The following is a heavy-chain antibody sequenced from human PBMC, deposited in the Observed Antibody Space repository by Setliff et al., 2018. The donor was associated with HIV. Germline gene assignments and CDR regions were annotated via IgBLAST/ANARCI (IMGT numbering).Heavy chain of an antibody. D-gene: IGHD3-3*01. CDR2: IDSDGSDT. CDR3: ARGPQYNFWGGYLGL. CDR1: GLTFSNYW. V-gene: IGHV3-74*01. J-gene: IGHJ4*02. Sequence: GESLKISCVASGLTFSNYWMHWVRQAPGKGLVWVSRIDSDGSDTDYADSVRGRFPISRDNAKNTLYLQMTSLRAEDTAVYYCARGPQYNFWGGYLGLWGRGTLVTVSS.